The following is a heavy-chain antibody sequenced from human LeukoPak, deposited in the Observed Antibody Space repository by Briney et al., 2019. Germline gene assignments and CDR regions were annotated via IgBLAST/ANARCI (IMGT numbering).Heavy chain of an antibody. Sequence: GGSLRLSCAASGFTFSSYGMHRVRQAPGKGLEWVAVISYDGSNKYYADSVKGRFTISRDNSKNTLYLQMNSLRAEDTAVYYCAKDGTVGDIAARPPLDYWGQGTLVTVSS. CDR2: ISYDGSNK. CDR3: AKDGTVGDIAARPPLDY. CDR1: GFTFSSYG. V-gene: IGHV3-30*18. D-gene: IGHD6-6*01. J-gene: IGHJ4*02.